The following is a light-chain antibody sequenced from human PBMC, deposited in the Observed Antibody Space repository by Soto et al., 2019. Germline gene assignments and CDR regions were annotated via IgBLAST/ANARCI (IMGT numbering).Light chain of an antibody. CDR1: SSDVGGYKY. CDR2: EIN. CDR3: CSYAGTYYV. J-gene: IGLJ1*01. V-gene: IGLV2-8*01. Sequence: QSVLSQPPSAAGSPGQSVTISCTGTSSDVGGYKYVSWYQQHPGKAPKIIIYEINIRSSGVPDRFWGSKSGNTASLIISGLQAEDEAEYYCCSYAGTYYVFGTGTKVTVL.